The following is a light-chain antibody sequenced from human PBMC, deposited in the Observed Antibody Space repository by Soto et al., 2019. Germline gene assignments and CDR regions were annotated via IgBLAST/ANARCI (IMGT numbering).Light chain of an antibody. CDR3: TQGTHWPHT. J-gene: IGKJ2*01. CDR1: QSLVYSDGNTY. CDR2: EVS. V-gene: IGKV2-30*01. Sequence: DVVMTQSPLFLPVTLGQPASISCRSSQSLVYSDGNTYLSWFQQRPGQSPRRLIYEVSNRDSGVPDRLSGSGSGTDFTLKISRVEAEDVGVYYCTQGTHWPHTFGQGTKLEI.